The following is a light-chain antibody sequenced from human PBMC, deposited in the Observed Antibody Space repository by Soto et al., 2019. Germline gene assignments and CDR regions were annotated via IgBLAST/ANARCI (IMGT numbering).Light chain of an antibody. Sequence: IVLPQSPATLSLSPGERATLSCRARQTVSTYLSWYQHKPGQAPRLLIYGASNRATGIPARFSGSGSGTDFTLTISSLEPEDSAVYYYQQRYNWLTFGGGTKVESK. J-gene: IGKJ4*01. CDR1: QTVSTY. V-gene: IGKV3-11*01. CDR3: QQRYNWLT. CDR2: GAS.